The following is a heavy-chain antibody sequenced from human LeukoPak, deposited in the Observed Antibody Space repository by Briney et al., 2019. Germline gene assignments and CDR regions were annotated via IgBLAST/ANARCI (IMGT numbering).Heavy chain of an antibody. CDR2: IKEDGSEI. V-gene: IGHV3-7*03. CDR3: ARGSSFHNY. D-gene: IGHD6-6*01. J-gene: IGHJ4*02. Sequence: GGSLRLSCTASGFNFSTYWMTWVRQVPGKGLEWVANIKEDGSEIYYVDAVKGRFTISRDNAKNSLYLQMNSLRAEDTALYYCARGSSFHNYWGQGTLVTVSS. CDR1: GFNFSTYW.